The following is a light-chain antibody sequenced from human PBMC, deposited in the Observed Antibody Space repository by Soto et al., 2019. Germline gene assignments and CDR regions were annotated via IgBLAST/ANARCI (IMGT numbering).Light chain of an antibody. V-gene: IGLV1-44*01. CDR1: SSNIGSNS. CDR2: HNH. Sequence: QSVLTQPPSASGTPGQSVTISCSGSSSNIGSNSVNWYQQFPGTAPKLLIYHNHQRPSGVPDRFSGSKSGTSASLAISGRQCEDESDYYCGAWDDRLDGTIFGTGTKVTVL. J-gene: IGLJ1*01. CDR3: GAWDDRLDGTI.